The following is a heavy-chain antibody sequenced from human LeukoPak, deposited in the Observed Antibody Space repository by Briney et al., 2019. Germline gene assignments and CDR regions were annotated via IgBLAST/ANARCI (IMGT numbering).Heavy chain of an antibody. CDR3: ARRYSSSWYGEGIDY. CDR2: ISAYNGNT. V-gene: IGHV1-18*04. Sequence: ASVKVSCKASGYTFTGYYMHWVRQAPGQGLEWMGWISAYNGNTNYAQKLQGRVTMTTDTSTSTAYMELRSLRSDDTAVYYCARRYSSSWYGEGIDYWGQGTLVTVSS. D-gene: IGHD6-13*01. J-gene: IGHJ4*02. CDR1: GYTFTGYY.